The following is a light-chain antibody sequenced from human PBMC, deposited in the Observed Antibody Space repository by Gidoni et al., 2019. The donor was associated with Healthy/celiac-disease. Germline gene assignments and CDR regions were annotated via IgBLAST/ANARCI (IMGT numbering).Light chain of an antibody. CDR1: NIGSKS. J-gene: IGLJ2*01. V-gene: IGLV3-21*04. CDR2: YDS. Sequence: SYVLTQPPSVSVAPGKTARITCGGNNIGSKSVHWFQQKPGQAPVLVIYYDSDRPSGLPERFSGSNSGNTATLTISRVEAGDGADYYCQVWDSSSDVVFGGGTKLTVL. CDR3: QVWDSSSDVV.